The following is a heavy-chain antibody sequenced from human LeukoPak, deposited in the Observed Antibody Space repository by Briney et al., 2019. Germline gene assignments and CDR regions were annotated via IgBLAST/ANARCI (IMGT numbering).Heavy chain of an antibody. CDR1: GFTFDDYA. CDR2: ISWNSGSI. Sequence: PGRSLRLSCAASGFTFDDYAMHCVRQAPGKGLEWVSGISWNSGSIGYADSVKGRFTISRDNAKNSLYLQMNSLRAEDTALYYCAKDRYARTSLFDYWGQGTLVTVSS. V-gene: IGHV3-9*01. D-gene: IGHD2-8*01. J-gene: IGHJ4*02. CDR3: AKDRYARTSLFDY.